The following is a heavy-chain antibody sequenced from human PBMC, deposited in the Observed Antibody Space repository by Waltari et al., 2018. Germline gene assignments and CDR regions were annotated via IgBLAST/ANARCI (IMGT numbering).Heavy chain of an antibody. D-gene: IGHD3-10*01. CDR3: ARLGYYGSGYADY. V-gene: IGHV4-38-2*01. CDR2: IYHSGST. CDR1: GYSISSGYY. J-gene: IGHJ4*02. Sequence: QVQLQESGPGLVKPSETLSLTCAVSGYSISSGYYWGWIRQPPGKGLEWIGSIYHSGSTYYNPSLKSRVTISVYTSKNQFSLKLSSVTAADTAVYYCARLGYYGSGYADYWGQGTLVTVSS.